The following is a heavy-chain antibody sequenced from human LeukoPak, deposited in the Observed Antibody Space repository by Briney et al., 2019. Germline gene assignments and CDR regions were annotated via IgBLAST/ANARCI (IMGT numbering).Heavy chain of an antibody. V-gene: IGHV4-34*01. CDR3: ARRTVVGARNFDY. D-gene: IGHD1-26*01. CDR2: INHSGST. CDR1: GGSFSGYY. J-gene: IGHJ4*02. Sequence: SETLSLTCAVYGGSFSGYYWSWIRQPPGKGLEWIGEINHSGSTNYNPSLKSRVTISVDTSKNQFSLKLSSVTAADTAVYYCARRTVVGARNFDYWGQGTLVTVSS.